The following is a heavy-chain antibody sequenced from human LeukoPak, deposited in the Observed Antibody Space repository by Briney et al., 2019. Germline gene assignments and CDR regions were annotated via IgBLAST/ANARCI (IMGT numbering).Heavy chain of an antibody. Sequence: PSEALSLTCTVSGGSISSYYWSWIRQPPGKGLEWIGYIYYSGSTNYNPSLKSRVTISVDTSKNQLSLKVSSVTAADTAVYYCAKDPVLSGSGIIDYWGQGTLVTVSS. CDR2: IYYSGST. V-gene: IGHV4-59*12. CDR1: GGSISSYY. J-gene: IGHJ4*02. CDR3: AKDPVLSGSGIIDY. D-gene: IGHD3-10*01.